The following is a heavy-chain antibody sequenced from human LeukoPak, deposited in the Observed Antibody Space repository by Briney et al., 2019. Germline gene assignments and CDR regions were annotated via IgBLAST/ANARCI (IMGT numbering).Heavy chain of an antibody. CDR1: GDSISSGYY. J-gene: IGHJ4*02. CDR3: ARQRSGWSFDY. D-gene: IGHD6-19*01. V-gene: IGHV4-38-2*02. Sequence: PSQTLSLTCTVSGDSISSGYYWGWIRQPPGKGLEWIGSIYHSGSTYYNPSLKSRVTISVDTSKNQFSLKLSSVTAADTAVYYCARQRSGWSFDYWGQGTLVTVSS. CDR2: IYHSGST.